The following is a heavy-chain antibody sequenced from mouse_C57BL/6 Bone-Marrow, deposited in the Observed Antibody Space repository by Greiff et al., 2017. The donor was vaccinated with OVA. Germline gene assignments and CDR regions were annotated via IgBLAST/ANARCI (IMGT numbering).Heavy chain of an antibody. CDR1: GYAFSSSW. V-gene: IGHV1-82*01. CDR2: IYPGDGDT. CDR3: ARRDNYGAY. Sequence: QVQLKESGPELVKPGASVKISCKASGYAFSSSWMNWVKQRPGKGLEWIGRIYPGDGDTNYNGKFKGKATLTADKSSSTAYMQLSSLTSEDSAVYYCARRDNYGAYWGQGTLVTVSA. D-gene: IGHD1-1*01. J-gene: IGHJ3*01.